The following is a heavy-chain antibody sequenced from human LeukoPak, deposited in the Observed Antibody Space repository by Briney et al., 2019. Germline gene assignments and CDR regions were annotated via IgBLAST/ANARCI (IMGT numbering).Heavy chain of an antibody. CDR2: ISSSSSYI. V-gene: IGHV3-21*04. Sequence: PGGSLRLSCAASGFTFSSYSMNWVRQAPGKGLEWVSSISSSSSYIYYADSVKGRFTISRDNAKNSLYLQMNSLRAEDTALYYCARDRNGGNTYYFDYWGQGTLVTVSS. CDR3: ARDRNGGNTYYFDY. D-gene: IGHD4-23*01. CDR1: GFTFSSYS. J-gene: IGHJ4*02.